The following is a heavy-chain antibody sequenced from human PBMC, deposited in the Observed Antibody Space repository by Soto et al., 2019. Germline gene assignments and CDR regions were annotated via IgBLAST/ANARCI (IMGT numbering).Heavy chain of an antibody. D-gene: IGHD3-9*01. Sequence: PGGSLRLSCAASGFAVSTYSMNWVRLAPGKGLEWVSYISSGGSFVYYADSVRGRLTISRDNAKSSLFLQMNSLRAEDTAMYYCARDSDWAGYYLAHDYWGQGTLVTVSS. CDR2: ISSGGSFV. CDR1: GFAVSTYS. V-gene: IGHV3-48*01. J-gene: IGHJ4*02. CDR3: ARDSDWAGYYLAHDY.